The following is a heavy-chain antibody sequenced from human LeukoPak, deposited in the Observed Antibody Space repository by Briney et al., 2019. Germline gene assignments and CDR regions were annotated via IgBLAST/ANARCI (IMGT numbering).Heavy chain of an antibody. Sequence: SETLSLTCAVYGGSFSGYYWSWIRQPPGKGLEWIGEINHSGSTNYNPSLKSRVTISVDTSKNQFSLKLSSVTAADTAVYYCARQSIQLWPDYFDYWGQGTLVTVSS. V-gene: IGHV4-34*01. CDR2: INHSGST. CDR1: GGSFSGYY. D-gene: IGHD5-18*01. CDR3: ARQSIQLWPDYFDY. J-gene: IGHJ4*02.